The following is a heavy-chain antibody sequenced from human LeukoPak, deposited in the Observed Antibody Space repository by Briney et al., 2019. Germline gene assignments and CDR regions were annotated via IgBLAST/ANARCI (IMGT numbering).Heavy chain of an antibody. CDR1: GGSISNYY. J-gene: IGHJ5*02. CDR3: ARDLVGAGYNWFDP. D-gene: IGHD1-26*01. V-gene: IGHV4-4*07. CDR2: IYTSGST. Sequence: PSETLSLTCTVSGGSISNYYWSWIRQPAGKGLEWIGRIYTSGSTNYNPSLKSRVTMSVDTSKNQFSLKLSAVTAADTAVYYCARDLVGAGYNWFDPWGQGTLVTVSS.